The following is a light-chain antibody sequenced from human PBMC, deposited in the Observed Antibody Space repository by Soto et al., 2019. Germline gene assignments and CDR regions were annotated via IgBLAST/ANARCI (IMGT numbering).Light chain of an antibody. CDR2: DVT. J-gene: IGLJ1*01. V-gene: IGLV2-14*01. Sequence: QSALTQPASVSGSPGQSITISCTGTSSDVGGYNHVSWYQQHPGKAPKVMIYDVTNRPSGVSNRFSGSKSGNTASLTISGLQAEDEADYYCSSCTSTTPYVFGTGTKLTVL. CDR3: SSCTSTTPYV. CDR1: SSDVGGYNH.